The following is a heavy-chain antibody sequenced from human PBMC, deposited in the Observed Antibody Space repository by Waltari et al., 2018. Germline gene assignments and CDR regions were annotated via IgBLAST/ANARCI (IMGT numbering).Heavy chain of an antibody. Sequence: EVRLVESGGGLVQPGGSLRLSCAASGFTFRRHWLHWVRQVPGKGLVWVSCVKDDGISISYADSVKGRFSISRDNAKNMLYLQMNSLRAEDTAVYYCARDLYHAMDVWGQGTTVIVSS. J-gene: IGHJ6*02. CDR2: VKDDGISI. V-gene: IGHV3-74*01. CDR3: ARDLYHAMDV. CDR1: GFTFRRHW.